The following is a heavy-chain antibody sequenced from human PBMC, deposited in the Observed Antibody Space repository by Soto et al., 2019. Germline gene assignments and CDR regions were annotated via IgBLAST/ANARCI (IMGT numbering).Heavy chain of an antibody. Sequence: QLQLQESGPGLVKPSETLSLTCRVSDGSMNSDSSYWGWIRQPPGKGLEGIGVINHSGSTYHNLSLKGRVTMSVDAARNQFSLKLTSMTAADTAVYYCARLGGYVSVGYYDLWDSWGQGTLVTVSS. CDR3: ARLGGYVSVGYYDLWDS. D-gene: IGHD3-22*01. J-gene: IGHJ5*01. CDR1: DGSMNSDSSY. V-gene: IGHV4-39*01. CDR2: INHSGST.